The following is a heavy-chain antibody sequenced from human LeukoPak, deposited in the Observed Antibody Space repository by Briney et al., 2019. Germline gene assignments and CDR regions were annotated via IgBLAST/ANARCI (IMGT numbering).Heavy chain of an antibody. CDR1: GFTFTSSA. D-gene: IGHD6-13*01. Sequence: SVKVSCKASGFTFTSSAMQWVRQTRGQRLEWIGWIVVGSGNTNYAQKFQERVTITRDMSTSTAYMELSSLRSEDTAVYYCARDYSAYTAYYYYGMDVWGQGTTVTVSS. CDR3: ARDYSAYTAYYYYGMDV. V-gene: IGHV1-58*02. J-gene: IGHJ6*02. CDR2: IVVGSGNT.